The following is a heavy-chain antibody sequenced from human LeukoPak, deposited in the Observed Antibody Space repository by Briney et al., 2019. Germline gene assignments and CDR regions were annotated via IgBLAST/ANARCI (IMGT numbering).Heavy chain of an antibody. CDR1: GYTFTSYY. CDR3: ARAGSTGAKSRNFDT. CDR2: INPSGGST. Sequence: ASVKVSCKASGYTFTSYYMHWVRQAPGQGLEWMGIINPSGGSTSYAQKFQGRVTMTRDTSTSTVYMELSSLRSEDTAVYYCARAGSTGAKSRNFDTGAREPWSPSPQ. V-gene: IGHV1-46*01. J-gene: IGHJ4*02. D-gene: IGHD1-14*01.